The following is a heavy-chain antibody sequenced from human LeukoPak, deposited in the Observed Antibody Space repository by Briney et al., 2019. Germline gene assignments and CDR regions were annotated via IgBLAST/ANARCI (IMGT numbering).Heavy chain of an antibody. CDR1: GFTFSSYS. CDR3: ARGRVSRPLDY. CDR2: ISSSSSYK. V-gene: IGHV3-21*01. D-gene: IGHD3-3*02. Sequence: GGSLRLSCAASGFTFSSYSMNWVRQAPGKGLEWVSSISSSSSYKYYADSVRGRFTISRDNAKNSLYLQMNSLRAEDTAVYYCARGRVSRPLDYWGQGTLVTVSS. J-gene: IGHJ4*02.